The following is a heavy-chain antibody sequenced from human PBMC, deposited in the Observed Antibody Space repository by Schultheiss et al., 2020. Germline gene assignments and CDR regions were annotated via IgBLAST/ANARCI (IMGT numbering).Heavy chain of an antibody. V-gene: IGHV3-9*01. CDR1: GFTFDDYA. D-gene: IGHD2-2*01. CDR2: ISWNSGTI. CDR3: AKIIDVVPAAWASGMDV. Sequence: SLRLSCAASGFTFDDYAMHWVRQAPGKGLEWVSGISWNSGTIGYADSVKGRFTISRDNAKNSLYLQMNSLRAEDTALYYCAKIIDVVPAAWASGMDVWGPGTTFTV. J-gene: IGHJ6*02.